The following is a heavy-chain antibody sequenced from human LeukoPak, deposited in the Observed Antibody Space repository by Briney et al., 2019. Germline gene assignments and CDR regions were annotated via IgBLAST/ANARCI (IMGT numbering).Heavy chain of an antibody. D-gene: IGHD2-15*01. CDR3: ARVLGYCSGGSCPYDYYYYYYYMDV. CDR1: GGSFSGYY. CDR2: INHSGST. Sequence: SETLSLTYAVYGGSFSGYYWSWIRQPPGKGLEWIGEINHSGSTNYNPSLKSRVTISVDTSKNQFSLKLSSVTAADTAVYYCARVLGYCSGGSCPYDYYYYYYYMDVWGKGTTVTVSS. V-gene: IGHV4-34*01. J-gene: IGHJ6*03.